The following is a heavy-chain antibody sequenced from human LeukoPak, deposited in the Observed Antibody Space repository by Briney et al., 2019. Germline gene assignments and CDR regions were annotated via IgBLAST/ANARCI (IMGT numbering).Heavy chain of an antibody. CDR2: ISSSSSYI. Sequence: GGSLRLSCAASGFTFSSYTMNWVRQAPGKGLEWVSSISSSSSYIYYADSVKGRFTISRDNAKNSLYLQVNSLRAEDTAVYYCARRPLDGSGWYDYWGQGTLVTVSS. CDR1: GFTFSSYT. D-gene: IGHD6-19*01. V-gene: IGHV3-21*01. J-gene: IGHJ4*02. CDR3: ARRPLDGSGWYDY.